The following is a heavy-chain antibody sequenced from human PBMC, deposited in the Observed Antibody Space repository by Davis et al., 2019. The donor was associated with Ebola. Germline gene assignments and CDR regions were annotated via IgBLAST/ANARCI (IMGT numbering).Heavy chain of an antibody. CDR2: ISSSSSYT. CDR3: AREGLIMVTGTFDY. Sequence: GESLKISCAASGFTFSDYYMSWIRQAPGKGLEWVSYISSSSSYTNYADSVKGRFTISSDNAKNSLYLQMNSLRAEDTAVNYWAREGLIMVTGTFDYWGQGTLVTVSS. CDR1: GFTFSDYY. V-gene: IGHV3-11*06. J-gene: IGHJ4*02. D-gene: IGHD5-18*01.